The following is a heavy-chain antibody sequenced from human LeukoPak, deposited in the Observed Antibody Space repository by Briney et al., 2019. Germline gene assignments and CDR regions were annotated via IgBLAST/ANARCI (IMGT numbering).Heavy chain of an antibody. CDR1: RFTFSDYY. J-gene: IGHJ4*02. CDR2: SRTKGDSYST. V-gene: IGHV3-72*01. CDR3: AKDLDYTTYGYYFDY. Sequence: GGSLRLSCAASRFTFSDYYMDWVRQAPGKGLEWVGLSRTKGDSYSTEYAASVRGRFSILRDESKNSAYLQMNSLRADDTAVYYCAKDLDYTTYGYYFDYWGQGTLVTVSS. D-gene: IGHD4-11*01.